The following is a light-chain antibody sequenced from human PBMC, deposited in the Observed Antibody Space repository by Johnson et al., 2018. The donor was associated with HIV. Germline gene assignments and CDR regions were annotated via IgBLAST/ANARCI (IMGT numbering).Light chain of an antibody. Sequence: QSVLTQPPSVSAAPGQTVTISCSGSSSNVGSSFVSWYRQVPGTAPKLLIYDNNKRPSGIPDRFSGSKSGTSATLGITGLQTGDEAYYYCGTWDSSLSAYVFGTGTKVTVL. J-gene: IGLJ1*01. V-gene: IGLV1-51*01. CDR2: DNN. CDR1: SSNVGSSF. CDR3: GTWDSSLSAYV.